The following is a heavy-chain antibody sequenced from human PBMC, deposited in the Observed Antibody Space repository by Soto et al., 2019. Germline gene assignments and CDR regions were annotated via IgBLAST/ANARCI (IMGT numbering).Heavy chain of an antibody. Sequence: SETLSLTCAVYGGSFSGYYWSWIRQPPGKGLEWIGEINHSGSTNYNPSLKSRVTISVDTSKNQFSLKLSSVTAADTAVYYCARGAVAGGLNYFDYWGQGTLVTVSS. CDR3: ARGAVAGGLNYFDY. J-gene: IGHJ4*02. CDR1: GGSFSGYY. D-gene: IGHD6-19*01. V-gene: IGHV4-34*01. CDR2: INHSGST.